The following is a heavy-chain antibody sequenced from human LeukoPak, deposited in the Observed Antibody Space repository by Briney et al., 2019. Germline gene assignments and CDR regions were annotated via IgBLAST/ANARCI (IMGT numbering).Heavy chain of an antibody. V-gene: IGHV3-74*01. CDR1: GFTFSTYW. CDR3: VTGHYDSRMYFDL. Sequence: PGGSLRLSCTASGFTFSTYWIHWVRQAPGKGLVWVSQIKFDGTLASYADSVKGRFTISRDNANNTLYLQMNSLGTKDTAVYYCVTGHYDSRMYFDLWGRGTLVTASS. CDR2: IKFDGTLA. D-gene: IGHD3-16*01. J-gene: IGHJ2*01.